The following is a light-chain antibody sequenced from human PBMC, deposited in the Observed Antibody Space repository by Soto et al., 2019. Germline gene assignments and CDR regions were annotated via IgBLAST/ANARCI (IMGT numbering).Light chain of an antibody. V-gene: IGKV3-20*01. CDR1: QSVNSNY. Sequence: EIVWTQAPATLSVSPGERATLSCRASQSVNSNYLAWYQQKPGQAPRLLIYGASSRATGIPDRFSGSGSGTDFTLTISRLEPEDFAVYYCQQYGSSLITFGQGTRLEIK. CDR3: QQYGSSLIT. CDR2: GAS. J-gene: IGKJ5*01.